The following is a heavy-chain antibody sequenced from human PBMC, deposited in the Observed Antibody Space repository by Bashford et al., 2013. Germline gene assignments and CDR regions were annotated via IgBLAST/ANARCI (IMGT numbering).Heavy chain of an antibody. V-gene: IGHV1-2*02. Sequence: WVRQAPGQGLEWMGWIIPNSGVTLYAQKFQGRVTMTRDTSISTAYMELSRLRSDDTAVYYCARGAAAGPDSDAFDIVGPRGQVVTVSS. D-gene: IGHD6-13*01. J-gene: IGHJ3*02. CDR2: IIPNSGVT. CDR3: ARGAAAGPDSDAFDI.